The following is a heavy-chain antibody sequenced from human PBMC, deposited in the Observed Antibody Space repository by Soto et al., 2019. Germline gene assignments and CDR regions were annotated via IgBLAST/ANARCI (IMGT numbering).Heavy chain of an antibody. V-gene: IGHV1-18*01. Sequence: ASVKVSCKASCYSFTRYCIGWARQAPGQGLEWMGWINAYNGNTNYAQNLQGRLTLTTDTSTTTAYMELRSLRSNDTAIYYCAMVDVYVTPSPQDVWGQGTTVTVSS. CDR2: INAYNGNT. J-gene: IGHJ6*02. D-gene: IGHD3-16*01. CDR1: CYSFTRYC. CDR3: AMVDVYVTPSPQDV.